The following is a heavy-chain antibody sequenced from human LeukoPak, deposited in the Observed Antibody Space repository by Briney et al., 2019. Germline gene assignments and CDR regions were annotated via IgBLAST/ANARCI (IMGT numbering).Heavy chain of an antibody. J-gene: IGHJ4*02. D-gene: IGHD2-2*02. Sequence: QSGGSLRLSCAASGFTFSNYWMSWVRQAPGKGLEWVANIKQDGSEKYYADSVKGRFTISRDDSKNTLYLQMNSLRAEDTAVYYCANGGIYCSSTSCYTHWGQGTLVTVSS. CDR1: GFTFSNYW. CDR2: IKQDGSEK. V-gene: IGHV3-7*03. CDR3: ANGGIYCSSTSCYTH.